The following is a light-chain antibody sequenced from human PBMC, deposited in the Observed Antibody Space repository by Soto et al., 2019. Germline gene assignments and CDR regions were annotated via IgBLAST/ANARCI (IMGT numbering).Light chain of an antibody. CDR1: SSDIGAFTF. CDR3: SSYTSSSTHV. CDR2: DVN. J-gene: IGLJ7*01. Sequence: QSVLTQPASVSGSPGPSITISCTGTSSDIGAFTFVSWYQQHPGKVPKLMIFDVNRRPSGVSDRFSGSKSGNTASLTISGLQAEDEGDYYCSSYTSSSTHVFGSGTQLTVL. V-gene: IGLV2-14*03.